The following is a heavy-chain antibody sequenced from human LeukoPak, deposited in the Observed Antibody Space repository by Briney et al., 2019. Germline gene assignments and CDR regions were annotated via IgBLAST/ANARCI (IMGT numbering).Heavy chain of an antibody. V-gene: IGHV3-30*02. CDR2: IQTDGNPK. CDR1: GFTFSNYG. D-gene: IGHD6-13*01. J-gene: IGHJ4*02. Sequence: PGGSLRLSCAASGFTFSNYGIHWVPQAPGKGLEWMTFIQTDGNPKNHADSVRGRFTISRDNSKDTMSLQMNSLRAEDTAVYHCAREESSLVLGGLAYWGQGTLVTVSS. CDR3: AREESSLVLGGLAY.